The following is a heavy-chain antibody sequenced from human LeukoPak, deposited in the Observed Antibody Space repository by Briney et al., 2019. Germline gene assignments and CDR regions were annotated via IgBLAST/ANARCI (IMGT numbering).Heavy chain of an antibody. V-gene: IGHV3-21*06. CDR1: GFTFCSYS. CDR3: ARDHGIPGSGSYRFDY. J-gene: IGHJ4*01. D-gene: IGHD3-10*01. CDR2: ISSSSTYI. Sequence: GGSLRLSCAPSGFTFCSYSMNRVCQALGEGLWRVSSISSSSTYIYYADSVKGRFTISRDYAKNLLYLQMNSLRIEDTAVYYCARDHGIPGSGSYRFDYWGHGTLVTVSS.